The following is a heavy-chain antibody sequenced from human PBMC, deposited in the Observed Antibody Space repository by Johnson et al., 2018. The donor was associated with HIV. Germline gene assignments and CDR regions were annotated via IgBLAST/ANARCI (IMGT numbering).Heavy chain of an antibody. V-gene: IGHV3-30*04. D-gene: IGHD1-26*01. CDR3: SREIRVGATGDAFDI. CDR2: IPYAGSNK. CDR1: GFTFSSYA. J-gene: IGHJ3*02. Sequence: QVQLLESGGGVVQPGRSLRLSCAASGFTFSSYAMHWVRQAPGKGLAWAAVIPYAGSNKYYADSGKRRFNISRDKYKNTLYLPMNSLRDEDTAVYCCSREIRVGATGDAFDIWGQGTMVTVSS.